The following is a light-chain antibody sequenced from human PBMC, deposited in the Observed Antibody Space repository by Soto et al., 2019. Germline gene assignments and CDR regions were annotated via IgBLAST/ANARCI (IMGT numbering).Light chain of an antibody. CDR2: DVI. Sequence: QSALTQPASVSGSPGQSITISCTGTISDVGGYNYVSWYQQHPGKAPKLMIYDVIHRPSGVSNRFSGSKSGNTASLTISGLQAEDEADYHCSSHTSSSTRVFGTGTKLTVL. J-gene: IGLJ1*01. V-gene: IGLV2-14*01. CDR3: SSHTSSSTRV. CDR1: ISDVGGYNY.